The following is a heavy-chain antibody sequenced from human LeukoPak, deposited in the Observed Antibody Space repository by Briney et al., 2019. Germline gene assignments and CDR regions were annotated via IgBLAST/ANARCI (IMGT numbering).Heavy chain of an antibody. V-gene: IGHV3-23*01. CDR1: GFTFSSYA. CDR2: ISGSGGST. D-gene: IGHD6-13*01. J-gene: IGHJ4*02. CDR3: AKVQGYSSSWYDY. Sequence: GGSLRLSCAASGFTFSSYAMSWVRQAPGKGLEWVSAISGSGGSTYYADSVKGRFAISRDNSKNTLYLQINSLRAEDTAVYYCAKVQGYSSSWYDYWGQGTLVTVSS.